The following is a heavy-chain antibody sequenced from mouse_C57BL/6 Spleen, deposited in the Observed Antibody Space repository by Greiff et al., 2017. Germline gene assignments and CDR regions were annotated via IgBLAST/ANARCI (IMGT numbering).Heavy chain of an antibody. D-gene: IGHD4-1*01. V-gene: IGHV1-64*01. CDR2: IHPNSGST. CDR3: ARKTGTSGSYYFDY. CDR1: GYTFTSYW. Sequence: QVQLQQPGAELVKPGASVKLSCKASGYTFTSYWMHWVKQRPGQGLEWIGMIHPNSGSTNYNEKFKSKATLTVDKSSSTAYMQLSSLTSEDSAVYYGARKTGTSGSYYFDYWGQGTTHTGSS. J-gene: IGHJ2*01.